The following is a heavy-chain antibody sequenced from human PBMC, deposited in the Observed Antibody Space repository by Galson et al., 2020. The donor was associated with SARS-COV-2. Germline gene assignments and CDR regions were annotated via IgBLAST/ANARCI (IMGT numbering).Heavy chain of an antibody. CDR1: GFTFSSYA. Sequence: SLRLSCVASGFTFSSYALHWVRQAPGKGLEWVTLISYDGSDKFYADSVKGRFTVSRDNSKNTLYLQMNSLRAEDTAVYYCARESRVTGIFDYMDVWGKGTTVTVSS. CDR2: ISYDGSDK. J-gene: IGHJ6*03. CDR3: ARESRVTGIFDYMDV. D-gene: IGHD1-20*01. V-gene: IGHV3-30*01.